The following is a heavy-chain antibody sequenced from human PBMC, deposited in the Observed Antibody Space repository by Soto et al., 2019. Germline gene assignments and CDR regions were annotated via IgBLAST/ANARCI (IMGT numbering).Heavy chain of an antibody. J-gene: IGHJ5*02. CDR1: GLTFSGSA. D-gene: IGHD2-15*01. CDR3: ARGMAVIGGGACDA. V-gene: IGHV3-30-3*01. CDR2: ISYDGSDK. Sequence: QVQLVESGGGVVQPGRSQRLSCAAPGLTFSGSALHWVRQAPGKGLEWVGVISYDGSDKYYADSVKGRFTISRDIFKNTVDVQMDSLRPEDTAVYYCARGMAVIGGGACDAWGQGTRFTVSS.